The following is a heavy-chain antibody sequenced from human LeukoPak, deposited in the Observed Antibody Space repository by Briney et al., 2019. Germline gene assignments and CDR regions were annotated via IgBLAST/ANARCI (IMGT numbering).Heavy chain of an antibody. CDR3: ARGLAGRASGAVYFDL. CDR1: GGSFSY. Sequence: SETLSLTCIVSGGSFSYLSWIRQPPGQGLEWIGIIYDHGRTEYKPSLKSRVSISVDTSKNQVSLRLNSVTPADTAVYYCARGLAGRASGAVYFDLWGRGALVTVSS. CDR2: IYDHGRT. V-gene: IGHV4-59*01. J-gene: IGHJ2*01. D-gene: IGHD3-16*01.